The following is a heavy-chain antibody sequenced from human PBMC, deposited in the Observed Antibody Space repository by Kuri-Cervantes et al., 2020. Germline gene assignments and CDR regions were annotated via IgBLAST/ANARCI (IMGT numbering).Heavy chain of an antibody. D-gene: IGHD3-3*01. J-gene: IGHJ6*02. V-gene: IGHV4-39*01. CDR2: IYYSGST. CDR1: GGSISSSSYY. Sequence: PETLSLTCTVSGGSISSSSYYWGWIRQPPGKGLEWIGSIYYSGSTNYNPSLKSRVTISVDTSKNQFSLKLSSVTAADTAVYYCARPGGGFFWSAYYGDGMDVWGQGTTVTVSS. CDR3: ARPGGGFFWSAYYGDGMDV.